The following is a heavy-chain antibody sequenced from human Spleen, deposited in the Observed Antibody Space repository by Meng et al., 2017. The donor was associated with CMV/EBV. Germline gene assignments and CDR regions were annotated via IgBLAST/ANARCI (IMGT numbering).Heavy chain of an antibody. CDR3: ASLRNYYGSGSYITAEFDP. V-gene: IGHV1-69*10. CDR2: IIPILGIA. D-gene: IGHD3-10*01. J-gene: IGHJ5*02. Sequence: TFSDYAISWVRQAPGQGLEWMGGIIPILGIANYAQKFQGRVTITADKSTSTAYMELSSLRSEDTAVYYCASLRNYYGSGSYITAEFDPWGQGTLVTVSS. CDR1: TFSDYA.